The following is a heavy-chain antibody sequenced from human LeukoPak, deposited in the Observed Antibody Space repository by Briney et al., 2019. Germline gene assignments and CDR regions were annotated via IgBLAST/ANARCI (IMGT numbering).Heavy chain of an antibody. J-gene: IGHJ4*02. Sequence: IYPGDSDTRYSPSFQGQVTISADKSISTAYLQWSSLKASDTAMYYCARLMGSSTSCCDYWGQGTLVTVSS. CDR2: IYPGDSDT. CDR3: ARLMGSSTSCCDY. D-gene: IGHD2-2*01. V-gene: IGHV5-51*01.